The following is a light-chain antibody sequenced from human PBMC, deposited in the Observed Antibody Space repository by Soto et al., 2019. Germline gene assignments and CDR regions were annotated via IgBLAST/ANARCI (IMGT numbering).Light chain of an antibody. J-gene: IGLJ1*01. CDR1: SSDVGTYNY. Sequence: QSVLTQPASVSGSPGQSITISCTGTSSDVGTYNYVSWYQHHPGKAPKLIIYEVSNRPSGVSNRFSGSKSGSTASLTISGLQAEDEADYHCTSYTRDTALVFGTGNKV. CDR2: EVS. V-gene: IGLV2-14*01. CDR3: TSYTRDTALV.